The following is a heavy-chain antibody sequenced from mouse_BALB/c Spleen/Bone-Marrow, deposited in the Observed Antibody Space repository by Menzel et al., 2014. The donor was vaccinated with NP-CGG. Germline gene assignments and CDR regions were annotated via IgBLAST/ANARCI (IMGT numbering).Heavy chain of an antibody. CDR1: GCTFSSYW. V-gene: IGHV1-9*01. Sequence: QVQLQQSGAELMKPGASVKISCKATGCTFSSYWIEWVKQRPGHGLEWIGEILPGSGNTNYNEKFKGKATFTADTSSNTAYMQLSSLTSEDSGVYYCARKDYYSRFGYWGQGTLVTVSA. D-gene: IGHD2-12*01. CDR3: ARKDYYSRFGY. J-gene: IGHJ3*01. CDR2: ILPGSGNT.